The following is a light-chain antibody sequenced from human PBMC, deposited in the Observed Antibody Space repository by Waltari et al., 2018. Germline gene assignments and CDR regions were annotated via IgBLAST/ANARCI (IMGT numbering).Light chain of an antibody. CDR1: RSVGDNY. CDR3: QQHMTSPLT. J-gene: IGKJ4*01. V-gene: IGKV3-20*01. Sequence: EIVLAQSPGTLSLSPGERATLSCRPSRSVGDNYLAWYQQKHGQAPRLLTYGTSNRATGIPDRFSGSGSGTDFTLTITRLEPEDFAVYYCQQHMTSPLTFGGGTKVEIK. CDR2: GTS.